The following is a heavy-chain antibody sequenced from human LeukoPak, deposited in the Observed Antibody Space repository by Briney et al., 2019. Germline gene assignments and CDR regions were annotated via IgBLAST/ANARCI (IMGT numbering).Heavy chain of an antibody. Sequence: LETLSLTCSVSDGSINSYYWNWIRRPPGKGLEWIGYIYYNGNTNYSPSLKSRVTMSVDTSKNLFSLKVSSVTAADTAVYYCARGRSNYYGMDVWGQGTTVTVSS. CDR1: DGSINSYY. CDR3: ARGRSNYYGMDV. CDR2: IYYNGNT. D-gene: IGHD1-26*01. J-gene: IGHJ6*02. V-gene: IGHV4-59*01.